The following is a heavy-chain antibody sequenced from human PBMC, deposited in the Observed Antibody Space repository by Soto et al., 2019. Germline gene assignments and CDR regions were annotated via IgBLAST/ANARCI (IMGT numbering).Heavy chain of an antibody. CDR3: ARVMCGDCSTYYYYSMDV. Sequence: EVQLVESGGGLVKPGGSLRLSCAASGFTFGTYTMNWVRQAPGKGLEWVSSIGTTSSYIYYADSVRGRFTISRDNARDSLYLQMSSLRAEDTAVYYCARVMCGDCSTYYYYSMDVGGQGTTVTVSS. J-gene: IGHJ6*02. CDR2: IGTTSSYI. D-gene: IGHD2-21*02. V-gene: IGHV3-21*01. CDR1: GFTFGTYT.